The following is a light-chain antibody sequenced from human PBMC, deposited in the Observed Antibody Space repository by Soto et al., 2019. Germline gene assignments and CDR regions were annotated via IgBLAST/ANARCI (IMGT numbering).Light chain of an antibody. V-gene: IGKV1-39*01. Sequence: DIPMTQSPSSLSASVGDRVTITCRASQSISSYLNWYQQKPGKAPKLLIYAASSLQSGVPSRFSGSGSGTDFTLTISSQQPEDFATYYCQQSYSTPLTFGGGTKVEIK. CDR2: AAS. J-gene: IGKJ4*01. CDR1: QSISSY. CDR3: QQSYSTPLT.